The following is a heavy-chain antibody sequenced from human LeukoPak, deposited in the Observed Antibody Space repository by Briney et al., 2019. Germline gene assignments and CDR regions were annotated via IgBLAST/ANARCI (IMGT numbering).Heavy chain of an antibody. Sequence: GGSLRLSCAASEFTFSYYWMHWVRQAPGKGLVWVSHINSDGSNTTYADSVKGRFTISRDNAKNTLYLQMNSLRAEDTAVYYCAREDYESSSYYVWGQGTLVTVSS. CDR1: EFTFSYYW. D-gene: IGHD3-22*01. CDR3: AREDYESSSYYV. J-gene: IGHJ4*02. CDR2: INSDGSNT. V-gene: IGHV3-74*01.